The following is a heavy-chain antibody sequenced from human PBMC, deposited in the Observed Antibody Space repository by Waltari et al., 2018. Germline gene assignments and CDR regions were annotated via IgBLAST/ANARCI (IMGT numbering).Heavy chain of an antibody. Sequence: QVQLVESGGGVVQPGRYLRLSCAASGFTFSGFGMHWVRQAPGKGLEWVAVIWHDGSNEYYVDSVKGRFTISRDNSKNTLYLQMNSLRAEDSAVYYCASQSTTLFDYWGQGTLVTVSS. D-gene: IGHD2-15*01. CDR1: GFTFSGFG. J-gene: IGHJ4*02. CDR2: IWHDGSNE. V-gene: IGHV3-33*01. CDR3: ASQSTTLFDY.